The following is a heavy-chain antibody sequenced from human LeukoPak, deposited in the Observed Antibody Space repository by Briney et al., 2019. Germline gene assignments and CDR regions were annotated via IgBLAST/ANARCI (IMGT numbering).Heavy chain of an antibody. CDR3: ARDSSGSGSYYSLNWYFDL. Sequence: GGSLRLSCAASGFTFSHYGMHWVRQAPGKGLEWVAVIWYDGSNKYYADSVKGRFTISRDNSKNTLYLQMNSLRAEDTAVYYCARDSSGSGSYYSLNWYFDLWGRGTLVTVSS. CDR1: GFTFSHYG. CDR2: IWYDGSNK. V-gene: IGHV3-33*01. J-gene: IGHJ2*01. D-gene: IGHD3-10*01.